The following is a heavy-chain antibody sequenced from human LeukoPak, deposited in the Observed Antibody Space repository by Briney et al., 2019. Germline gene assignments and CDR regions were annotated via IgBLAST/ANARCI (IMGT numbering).Heavy chain of an antibody. V-gene: IGHV4-4*07. Sequence: SETLSLTCTVSGGSISSYYWSWIRQPPGKGLEWIGRIYTSGSTNYNPSLKSRVTMSVDTSKNQFSLKLSSVTAADTAVYYCARGREVLLWFGDASDIWGQGTMVTVSS. J-gene: IGHJ3*02. CDR2: IYTSGST. CDR1: GGSISSYY. CDR3: ARGREVLLWFGDASDI. D-gene: IGHD3-10*01.